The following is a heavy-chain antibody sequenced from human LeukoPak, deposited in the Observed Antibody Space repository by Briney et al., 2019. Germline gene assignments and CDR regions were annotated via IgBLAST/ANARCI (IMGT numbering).Heavy chain of an antibody. CDR1: GFTFSSYG. CDR3: ARDRLWWYFDL. J-gene: IGHJ2*01. Sequence: GGSLRLSCAASGFTFSSYGMSWVRQAPGKGLEWVSVIYSGGSTYYADSVKGRFTISRDNSKNTLYLQMNSLRAEDTAVYYCARDRLWWYFDLWGRGTLVTVSS. CDR2: IYSGGST. D-gene: IGHD2-21*01. V-gene: IGHV3-53*01.